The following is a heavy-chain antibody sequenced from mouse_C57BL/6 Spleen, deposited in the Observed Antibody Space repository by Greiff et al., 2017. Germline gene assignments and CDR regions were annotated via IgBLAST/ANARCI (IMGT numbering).Heavy chain of an antibody. J-gene: IGHJ4*01. CDR2: IYPRDGST. D-gene: IGHD1-1*01. CDR3: ARENYGSSHAMDY. CDR1: GYTFTDHT. V-gene: IGHV1-78*01. Sequence: VQLQQSDAELVKPGASVKISCKVSGYTFTDHTIHWMKQRPEQGLEWIGYIYPRDGSTKYNEKLKGKATLTADKSSSTAYMQLNSLTSEDSAVYFCARENYGSSHAMDYWGQGTSVTVSS.